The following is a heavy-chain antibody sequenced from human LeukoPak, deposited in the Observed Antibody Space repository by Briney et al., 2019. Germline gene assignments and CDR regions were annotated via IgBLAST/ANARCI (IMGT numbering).Heavy chain of an antibody. CDR2: IYHNSGTT. D-gene: IGHD2-15*01. CDR3: AQKAPYSPGYSQH. Sequence: SETLSLTCTVSGGSITSYYWTWIRQPPGKGLEWIGYIYHNSGTTNYNPSLKSRVTISVDTSKNQFSLKLSSVTAADTAVYYCAQKAPYSPGYSQHWGQGTLVTVSS. V-gene: IGHV4-59*01. CDR1: GGSITSYY. J-gene: IGHJ1*01.